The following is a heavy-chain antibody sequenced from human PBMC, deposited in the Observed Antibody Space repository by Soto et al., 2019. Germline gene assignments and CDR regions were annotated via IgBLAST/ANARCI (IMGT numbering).Heavy chain of an antibody. Sequence: QVQLVESGGGVVQPGRSLRLSCAASGFTFSSYGMHCVRQAPGKGLEGWAVIWYDGSNKYYADSVKGRFTISRDNAKNTLYLGMSSRRDVALAVYYCARVGYSYCYVVGNNRFDPWGQGSLVTVSS. CDR2: IWYDGSNK. D-gene: IGHD5-18*01. CDR3: ARVGYSYCYVVGNNRFDP. V-gene: IGHV3-33*01. J-gene: IGHJ5*02. CDR1: GFTFSSYG.